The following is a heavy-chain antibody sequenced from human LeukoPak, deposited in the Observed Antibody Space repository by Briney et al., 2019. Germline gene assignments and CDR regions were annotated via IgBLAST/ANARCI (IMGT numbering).Heavy chain of an antibody. J-gene: IGHJ2*01. CDR1: GGSFSGYY. CDR3: ARYSSGRYWYFDL. V-gene: IGHV4-34*01. Sequence: ASETLSLTCAVYGGSFSGYYWSWIRQPPGKGLEWIGEINHSGSTNYNPSLKSRVTKSVDTSKNQFSLKLSSVTAADTAVYYCARYSSGRYWYFDLWGRGTLVTVSS. CDR2: INHSGST. D-gene: IGHD6-19*01.